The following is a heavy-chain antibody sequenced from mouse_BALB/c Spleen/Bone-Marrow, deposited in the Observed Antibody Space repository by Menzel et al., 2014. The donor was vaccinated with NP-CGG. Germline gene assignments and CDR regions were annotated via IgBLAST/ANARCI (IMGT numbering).Heavy chain of an antibody. CDR1: GYTFTRYT. Sequence: VQRVESGAELARPGASVKMSCQASGYTFTRYTMHWEKKRPGQGLEWIGYIIPNSGYSNYNQKFKDKATLTADKSSSTAYMQPSSLTSEDSAVYYCTIRYYAMDYWGQGTSVTVSS. J-gene: IGHJ4*01. CDR3: TIRYYAMDY. D-gene: IGHD1-1*01. V-gene: IGHV1-4*01. CDR2: IIPNSGYS.